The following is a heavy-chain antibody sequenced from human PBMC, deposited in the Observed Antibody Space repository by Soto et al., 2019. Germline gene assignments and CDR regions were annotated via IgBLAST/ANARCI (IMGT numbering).Heavy chain of an antibody. CDR3: AKDKAIFGVVTYYMDV. D-gene: IGHD3-3*01. CDR1: GFTFSTYA. CDR2: TGASVGSA. Sequence: GSLRLSCAGSGFTFSTYAMSWVRQAPGKGLEWVSATGASVGSAFYADSVKGRFTISRDNSKNTLYLQMNSLRAEDTSVYYCAKDKAIFGVVTYYMDVWGKGTTVTVSS. J-gene: IGHJ6*03. V-gene: IGHV3-23*01.